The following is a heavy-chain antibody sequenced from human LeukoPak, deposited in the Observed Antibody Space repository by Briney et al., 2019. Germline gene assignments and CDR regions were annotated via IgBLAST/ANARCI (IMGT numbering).Heavy chain of an antibody. CDR2: IKHDESEK. J-gene: IGHJ4*02. Sequence: PGGSLRLSCAASGFSFNSDWMDWVRQAPGMGLEWVANIKHDESEKNYLDSVKGRFTISRDNAQNSLYLQMNGLRVEDTAVYYCTRRLDDWGQGTLVTVSS. CDR1: GFSFNSDW. V-gene: IGHV3-7*01. D-gene: IGHD3-16*01. CDR3: TRRLDD.